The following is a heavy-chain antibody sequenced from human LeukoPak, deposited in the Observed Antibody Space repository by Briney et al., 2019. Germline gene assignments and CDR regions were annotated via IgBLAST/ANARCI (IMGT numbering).Heavy chain of an antibody. CDR1: GGTFSSYS. Sequence: SVNVSCKASGGTFSSYSISWVRQAPGQGLEWVGMIIRILGIANYAKKFQGRVTITADKSTSTAYMELSSLKSEDTAVYYCARVKQRGYSYGTDAFDIWGQGTMVTVSS. CDR3: ARVKQRGYSYGTDAFDI. J-gene: IGHJ3*02. CDR2: IIRILGIA. V-gene: IGHV1-69*04. D-gene: IGHD5-18*01.